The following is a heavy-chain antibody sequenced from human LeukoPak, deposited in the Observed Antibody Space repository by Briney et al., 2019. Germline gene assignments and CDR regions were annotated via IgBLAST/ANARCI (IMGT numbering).Heavy chain of an antibody. J-gene: IGHJ3*02. CDR3: ARVLATVTTREDAFDI. CDR1: GGSISSGGYS. CDR2: IYYSGST. Sequence: SETLSLTCAVSGGSISSGGYSWSWIRQPPGKGLEWIGYIYYSGSTYYNPSLKSRVTISVDTSKNQFSLKLSSVTAADTAVYYCARVLATVTTREDAFDIWGQGTMVTVSS. V-gene: IGHV4-30-4*07. D-gene: IGHD4-17*01.